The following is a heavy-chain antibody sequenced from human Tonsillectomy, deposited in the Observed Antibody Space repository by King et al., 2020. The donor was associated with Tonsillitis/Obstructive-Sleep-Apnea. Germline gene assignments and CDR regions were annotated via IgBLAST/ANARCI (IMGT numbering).Heavy chain of an antibody. CDR1: GFTFDDYA. V-gene: IGHV3-9*01. Sequence: EVQLVESGGGLVQPGRSLRLSCAASGFTFDDYAMYWVRQAPGKGLEWVSGISWNSGSIGYADSVKGRFTISRDNAKNSLYLQMNSLRAEDTALYYCAKATITGPAAFDIWGQGTMVTVSS. CDR3: AKATITGPAAFDI. CDR2: ISWNSGSI. D-gene: IGHD1-20*01. J-gene: IGHJ3*02.